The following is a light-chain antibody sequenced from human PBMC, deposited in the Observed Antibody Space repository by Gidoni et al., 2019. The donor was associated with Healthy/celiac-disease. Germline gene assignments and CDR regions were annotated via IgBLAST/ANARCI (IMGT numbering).Light chain of an antibody. V-gene: IGKV1-33*01. CDR3: QQYDNLPLT. CDR1: QDISNY. J-gene: IGKJ4*01. Sequence: IQMTQFPSSLSASVGDRVTITCQASQDISNYLTWYQQKPGKAPKLLIYDASNLETGVPSRFSGSGSGTDFTFTISSLQPEDIATYYCQQYDNLPLTFGGGTKVEIK. CDR2: DAS.